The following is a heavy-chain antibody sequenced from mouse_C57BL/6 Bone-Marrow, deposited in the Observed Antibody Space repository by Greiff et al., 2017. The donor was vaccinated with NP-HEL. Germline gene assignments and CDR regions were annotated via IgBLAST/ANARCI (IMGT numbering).Heavy chain of an antibody. CDR2: INYDGSST. CDR3: ARAGEDYAMDY. J-gene: IGHJ4*01. Sequence: EVKLVESEGGLVQPGRSMKLSCTASGFTFSDYYMAWVRQVPEKGLEWVANINYDGSSTYYLDSLKSRFIISRDNAKNILYLQMSSLKSEDTATYYCARAGEDYAMDYWGQGTSVTVSS. CDR1: GFTFSDYY. V-gene: IGHV5-16*01. D-gene: IGHD3-1*01.